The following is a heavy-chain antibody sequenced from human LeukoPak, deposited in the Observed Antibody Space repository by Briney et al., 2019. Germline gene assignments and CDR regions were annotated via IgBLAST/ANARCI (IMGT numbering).Heavy chain of an antibody. CDR1: GGSISSSNW. V-gene: IGHV4-4*02. CDR2: IYHSGNT. D-gene: IGHD1-14*01. Sequence: SGTLSLTCAVSGGSISSSNWWSWVRQPPGKGLEWIGEIYHSGNTNYNPSLKSRVTISVDKSKNHFSLMMNSLTTTDTAVYYCARGTKSPRTTVLTSFWYFDLWGRGTLVTVSS. CDR3: ARGTKSPRTTVLTSFWYFDL. J-gene: IGHJ2*01.